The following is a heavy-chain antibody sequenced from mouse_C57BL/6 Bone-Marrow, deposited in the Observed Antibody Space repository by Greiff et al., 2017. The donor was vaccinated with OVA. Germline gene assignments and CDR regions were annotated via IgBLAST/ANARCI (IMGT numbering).Heavy chain of an antibody. D-gene: IGHD2-2*01. J-gene: IGHJ2*01. CDR1: GFSLTSYG. CDR3: ARGYGYDGYFDY. V-gene: IGHV2-2*01. Sequence: VQLQQSGPGLVQPSQSLSITCTVSGFSLTSYGVHWVRQSPGKGLEWLGVIWSGGSTDYNAAFISRLSISKDNSKSQVFFKMNSLQADDTAIYYCARGYGYDGYFDYWGQGTTLTVSS. CDR2: IWSGGST.